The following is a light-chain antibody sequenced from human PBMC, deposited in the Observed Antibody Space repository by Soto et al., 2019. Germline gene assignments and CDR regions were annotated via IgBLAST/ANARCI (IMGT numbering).Light chain of an antibody. CDR2: SAS. CDR1: QTVSITY. J-gene: IGKJ2*01. Sequence: VLTQSPGTLSLSPGESATLSCRSSQTVSITYLTWYQQKPGQAPRLLIYSASTTAPGIPDRFSGSGSGTDFNLTISRLEPEDFAVYYCQHYNYWPYTFGQGTKVDIK. V-gene: IGKV3-20*01. CDR3: QHYNYWPYT.